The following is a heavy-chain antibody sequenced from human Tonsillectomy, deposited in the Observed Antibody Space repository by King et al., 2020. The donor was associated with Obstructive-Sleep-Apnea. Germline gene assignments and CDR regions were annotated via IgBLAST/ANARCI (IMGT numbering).Heavy chain of an antibody. CDR1: RYTFNAYY. J-gene: IGHJ4*02. V-gene: IGHV1-2*02. CDR2: INPDGGGT. Sequence: VQLVESGAEVKKPGASVKVSCMASRYTFNAYYIHWVRQAPGQGLEWMGWINPDGGGTNSAQDFQGRVFMTRDTSINTAYMELSGLRSDDTAVYYCARDRQALAPTFDFDYWGQGTLVTVSS. D-gene: IGHD3-16*01. CDR3: ARDRQALAPTFDFDY.